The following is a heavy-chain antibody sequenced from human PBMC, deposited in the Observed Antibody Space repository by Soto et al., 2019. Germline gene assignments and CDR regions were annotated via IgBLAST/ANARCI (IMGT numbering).Heavy chain of an antibody. J-gene: IGHJ5*02. Sequence: PSATLSLTCTVSVGSISSYYCSWIRQPAGKGLEWIGRIYTSGSTNYNPSLKSRVTMSVDTSKNQFSLKLSSVTAADAAVYYCARVPPFYNCFDPWGQGTLVTVSS. CDR3: ARVPPFYNCFDP. V-gene: IGHV4-4*07. CDR1: VGSISSYY. CDR2: IYTSGST.